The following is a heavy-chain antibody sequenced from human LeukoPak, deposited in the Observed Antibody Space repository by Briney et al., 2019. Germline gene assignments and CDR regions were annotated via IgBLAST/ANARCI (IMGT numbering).Heavy chain of an antibody. J-gene: IGHJ4*02. V-gene: IGHV4-30-2*06. D-gene: IGHD2-21*01. CDR3: DRGVHTGMIGVDFDD. CDR2: IYHNGAT. Sequence: SETLSLTCEVSVGSISSGRFPCSSIRQSPGKCLAWIGYIYHNGATYDNPSLKSRVTLSIDRSKSHFSLSLSSVTAADTAVYYCDRGVHTGMIGVDFDDWGQGIPVPVSS. CDR1: VGSISSGRFP.